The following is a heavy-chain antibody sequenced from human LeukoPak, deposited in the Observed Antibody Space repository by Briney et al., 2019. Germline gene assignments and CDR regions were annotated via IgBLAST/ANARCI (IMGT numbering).Heavy chain of an antibody. D-gene: IGHD3-3*01. CDR2: MNPSSGNT. V-gene: IGHV1-8*02. Sequence: ASVTVSCKASGYTFTGYYMHWVRQASGQGLEWMGWMNPSSGNTGYAQKFQGRVTMTRNTYISTAHMELSSLRSEDTAVYYCARVSEVYFWSGYYTGGWFDPWGQGTLVTASS. J-gene: IGHJ5*02. CDR3: ARVSEVYFWSGYYTGGWFDP. CDR1: GYTFTGYY.